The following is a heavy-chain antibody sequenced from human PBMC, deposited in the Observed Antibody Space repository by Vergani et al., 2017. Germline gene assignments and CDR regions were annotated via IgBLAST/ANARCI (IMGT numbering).Heavy chain of an antibody. J-gene: IGHJ6*02. V-gene: IGHV1-8*01. CDR3: AGGFAAARAIDYYYYGMDV. CDR2: MNPNSGNT. CDR1: GYTFTSYD. D-gene: IGHD2-2*01. Sequence: QVQLVQSGAEVKKPGASVKVSCKASGYTFTSYDINWVRQATGQGLEWMGWMNPNSGNTGYAQKFQGRVTMTRNTSISTAYMALSSLRSEDTAVYYCAGGFAAARAIDYYYYGMDVWGQGTTVTVSS.